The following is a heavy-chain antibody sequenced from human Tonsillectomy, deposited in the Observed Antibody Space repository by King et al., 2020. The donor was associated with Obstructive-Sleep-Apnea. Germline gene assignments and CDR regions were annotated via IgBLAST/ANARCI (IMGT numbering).Heavy chain of an antibody. J-gene: IGHJ3*02. CDR2: IYPGDSDT. Sequence: DVQLVQSGAEVKKPGESLKISCKGSGYIFTRDWIGYWIGWVRQMPGKGLEWMGIIYPGDSDTRYSPSFQGQVTISVDKSISTAYLQWGSLKASDTAMYYCACQGDLLELRDEAFDSWGQGTMVPVSS. V-gene: IGHV5-51*01. D-gene: IGHD1-7*01. CDR3: ACQGDLLELRDEAFDS. CDR1: GYIFTRDWIGYW.